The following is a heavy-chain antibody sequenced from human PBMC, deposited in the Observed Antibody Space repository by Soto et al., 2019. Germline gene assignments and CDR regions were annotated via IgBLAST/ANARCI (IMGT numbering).Heavy chain of an antibody. Sequence: GGSLRLSCAASGFTFSSYSMNWVRQAPGKGLEWVSYISSSSSTIYYADSVKGRFTISRDNSKNTLYLQMNSLRADNTAVYYCARDMSGGTYNYYYGIDVWGQGTTVTVSS. CDR1: GFTFSSYS. CDR2: ISSSSSTI. V-gene: IGHV3-48*01. CDR3: ARDMSGGTYNYYYGIDV. D-gene: IGHD1-26*01. J-gene: IGHJ6*02.